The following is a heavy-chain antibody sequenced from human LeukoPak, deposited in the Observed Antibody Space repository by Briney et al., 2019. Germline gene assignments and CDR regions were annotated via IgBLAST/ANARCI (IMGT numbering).Heavy chain of an antibody. CDR3: AKVSEWLGHYYYYYYMDV. CDR1: GFTFSTYG. CDR2: ISGSGGST. Sequence: PGGSLRLSCAASGFTFSTYGLRWVRQAPGKGLEWVSAISGSGGSTYYADSVKGRFTISRDNSKNTLYLQMNSLRAEDTAVYYCAKVSEWLGHYYYYYYMDVWGKGTTVTVSS. J-gene: IGHJ6*03. D-gene: IGHD6-19*01. V-gene: IGHV3-23*01.